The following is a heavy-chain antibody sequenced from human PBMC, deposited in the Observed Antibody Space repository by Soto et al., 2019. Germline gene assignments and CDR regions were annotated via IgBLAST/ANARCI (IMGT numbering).Heavy chain of an antibody. CDR3: ARVHQIGLVWLFDNWFDP. CDR2: ISSSSSYI. CDR1: GFTFSSYS. V-gene: IGHV3-21*01. J-gene: IGHJ5*02. Sequence: EVQLVESGGGLVKPGGSLRLSCAASGFTFSSYSMNWVRQAPGKGLEWVSSISSSSSYIYYADSVKGRFTISRDNAKNSLYLQMNSLRAEDTAVYYCARVHQIGLVWLFDNWFDPWGQGTLVTVSS. D-gene: IGHD3-3*01.